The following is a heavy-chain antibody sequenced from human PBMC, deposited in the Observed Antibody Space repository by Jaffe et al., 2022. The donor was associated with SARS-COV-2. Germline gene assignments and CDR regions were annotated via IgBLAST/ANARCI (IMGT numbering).Heavy chain of an antibody. CDR1: GFTFDDYA. Sequence: EVQLVESGGGLVQPGRSLRLSCAASGFTFDDYAMHWVRQAPGKGLEWVSGISWNSGSIGYADSVKGRFTISRDNAKNSLYLQMNSLRAEDTALYYCAKDSELRSLGGMDVWGQGTTVTVSS. D-gene: IGHD3-3*01. CDR3: AKDSELRSLGGMDV. V-gene: IGHV3-9*01. J-gene: IGHJ6*02. CDR2: ISWNSGSI.